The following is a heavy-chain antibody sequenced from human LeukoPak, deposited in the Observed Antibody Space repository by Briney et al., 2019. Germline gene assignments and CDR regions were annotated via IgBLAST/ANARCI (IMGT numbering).Heavy chain of an antibody. V-gene: IGHV3-7*01. J-gene: IGHJ4*02. D-gene: IGHD3-16*01. CDR1: GFTFTKYW. Sequence: PGGSLRLSCAASGFTFTKYWMTWVRQAPGKGLEWVANIKQDGSERNYVDTVKGRFIISRDNAKNLLYLQMNSLRAEDTAVYYCARENWAPYVWGQGTLVTVSS. CDR3: ARENWAPYV. CDR2: IKQDGSER.